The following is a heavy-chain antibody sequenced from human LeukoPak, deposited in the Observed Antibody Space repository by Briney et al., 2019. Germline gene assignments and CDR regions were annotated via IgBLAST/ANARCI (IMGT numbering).Heavy chain of an antibody. CDR1: GYTFTSYV. J-gene: IGHJ4*02. V-gene: IGHV1-18*01. Sequence: GAAVKVSCKASGYTFTSYVISWVRQAPGQGLEWMGWISAYNGNTNYAQKLQGRVTMTTDTSTSTAYMELRSLRSDDTAVYYCARVGGRYSSGWYYFDHWGQGILVTVSS. CDR2: ISAYNGNT. CDR3: ARVGGRYSSGWYYFDH. D-gene: IGHD6-19*01.